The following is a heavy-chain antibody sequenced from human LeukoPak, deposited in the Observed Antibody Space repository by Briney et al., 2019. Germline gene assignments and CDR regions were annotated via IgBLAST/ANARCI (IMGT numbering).Heavy chain of an antibody. CDR2: ISYDGSNK. CDR1: GFTFSSYA. D-gene: IGHD3-10*01. CDR3: ASGSGSYYRIDY. J-gene: IGHJ4*02. V-gene: IGHV3-30*04. Sequence: PGRSLRLSCAASGFTFSSYAMHWVRQAPGKGLEWVAVISYDGSNKYYADSVKGRFTISRDNSKNMLYLQMNSLRAEDTAVYYCASGSGSYYRIDYWGQGTLVTVSS.